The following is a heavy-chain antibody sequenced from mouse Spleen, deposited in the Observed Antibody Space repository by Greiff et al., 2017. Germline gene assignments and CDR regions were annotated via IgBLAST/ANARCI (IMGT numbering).Heavy chain of an antibody. D-gene: IGHD5-5*01. J-gene: IGHJ2*01. V-gene: IGHV5-16*01. CDR2: INYDGSST. CDR1: GFTFSDYY. CDR3: ARDYPYFDY. Sequence: EVQLVESEGGLVQPGSSMKLSCTASGFTFSDYYMAWVRQVPEKGLEWVANINYDGSSTYYLDSLKSRFIISRDNAKNILYLQMSSLKSEDTATYYCARDYPYFDYWGQGTTLTVSS.